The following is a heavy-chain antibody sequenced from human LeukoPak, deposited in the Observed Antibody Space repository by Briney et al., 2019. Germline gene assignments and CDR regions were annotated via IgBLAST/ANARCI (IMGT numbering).Heavy chain of an antibody. J-gene: IGHJ6*03. CDR1: GYTFTSYD. V-gene: IGHV1-8*01. CDR2: MNPNSGNK. Sequence: ASVKVSCKASGYTFTSYDINWVRQATGQGLEWMGWMNPNSGNKGYAQKFQGRVTMTRNTSISTAYMELSSLRAEDTAVYYCARGPAEWELRYYYYYDMDVWGKGTTVTVSS. CDR3: ARGPAEWELRYYYYYDMDV. D-gene: IGHD1-26*01.